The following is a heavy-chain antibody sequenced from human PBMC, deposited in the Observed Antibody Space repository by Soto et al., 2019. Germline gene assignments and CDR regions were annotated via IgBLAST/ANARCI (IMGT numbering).Heavy chain of an antibody. V-gene: IGHV6-1*01. CDR2: TYYRSKWYN. Sequence: PSPTLSLICAISGDSVSSNRAAWNWIRHSRSRCLEWLGRTYYRSKWYNDYAVSVKSRITINPDTSKNQFSLQLNSVTPEDTAVYYCARAWGFSSGWYGSFSYWGQGTQVTVSS. D-gene: IGHD6-19*01. CDR1: GDSVSSNRAA. J-gene: IGHJ4*02. CDR3: ARAWGFSSGWYGSFSY.